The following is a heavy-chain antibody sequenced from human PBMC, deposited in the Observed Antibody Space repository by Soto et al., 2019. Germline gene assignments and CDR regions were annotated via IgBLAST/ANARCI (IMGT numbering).Heavy chain of an antibody. CDR3: ARPVRYCSGGSCYSGWFDP. CDR2: IYHGGST. V-gene: IGHV4-30-2*01. J-gene: IGHJ5*02. D-gene: IGHD2-15*01. Sequence: SETLSLTCAVSGGSISSGGYSWSWIRQPPGKGLEWIGYIYHGGSTYYNPSLKSRVTISVDRSRNQFSLKLSSVTAADTAVYYCARPVRYCSGGSCYSGWFDPWGQGTLVTSPQ. CDR1: GGSISSGGYS.